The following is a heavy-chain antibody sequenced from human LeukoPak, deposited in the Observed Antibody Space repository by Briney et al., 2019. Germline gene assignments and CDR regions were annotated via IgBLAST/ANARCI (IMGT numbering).Heavy chain of an antibody. CDR3: ASGPSRYYYDSSGYYS. CDR1: GGSFSGYY. J-gene: IGHJ4*02. Sequence: SETLSLTCAVYGGSFSGYYWSWIRQPPGKGLGWIGEINHSGSTNYNPSLKSRVTISVDTSKNQFSLKLSSVTAADTAVYYCASGPSRYYYDSSGYYSWGQGTLVTVSS. V-gene: IGHV4-34*01. CDR2: INHSGST. D-gene: IGHD3-22*01.